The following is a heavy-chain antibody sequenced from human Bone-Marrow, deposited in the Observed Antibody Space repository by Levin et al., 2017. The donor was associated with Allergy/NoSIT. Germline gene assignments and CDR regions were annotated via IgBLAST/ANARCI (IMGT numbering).Heavy chain of an antibody. CDR2: IYYSGAA. Sequence: SETLSLTCTVSGASISSADYYWSWIRQSPGKGLEWIGYIYYSGAAYYNPSLESRTTISLDTSKNQFSLKLGSVTAADTAVYYCARVASLAFRRQHWSDPWGQGTLVTVFS. CDR1: GASISSADYY. V-gene: IGHV4-30-4*08. D-gene: IGHD3-3*02. J-gene: IGHJ5*02. CDR3: ARVASLAFRRQHWSDP.